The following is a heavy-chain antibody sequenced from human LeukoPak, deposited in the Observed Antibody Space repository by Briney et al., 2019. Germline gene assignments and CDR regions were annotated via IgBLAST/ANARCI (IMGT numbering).Heavy chain of an antibody. V-gene: IGHV5-51*01. Sequence: GESLKISCKGSGFSFTSYWIGWVRQMPGKGLEWMGIIYPGDSDTRYSPSFQGQVTISADKSISTAYLQWSSLKASDTAMYYCARQGSGYSPTYYYYMDVWGKGTTVTISS. D-gene: IGHD5-18*01. CDR2: IYPGDSDT. J-gene: IGHJ6*03. CDR3: ARQGSGYSPTYYYYMDV. CDR1: GFSFTSYW.